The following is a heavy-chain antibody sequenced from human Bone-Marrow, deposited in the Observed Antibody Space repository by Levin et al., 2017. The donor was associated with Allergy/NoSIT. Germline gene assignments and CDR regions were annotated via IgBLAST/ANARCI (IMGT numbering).Heavy chain of an antibody. Sequence: PSQTLSLTCSVYGGSISSYYWIWIRQPPGKGLEWIGYMSYSWGPKYNPSLKSRVTISVDRSKNQFSLNLNTLTAADTALYHCARVGVPRPAVGISGVDVWGQGTAVTVS. CDR3: ARVGVPRPAVGISGVDV. J-gene: IGHJ6*01. CDR2: MSYSWGP. CDR1: GGSISSYY. D-gene: IGHD1-26*01. V-gene: IGHV4-59*01.